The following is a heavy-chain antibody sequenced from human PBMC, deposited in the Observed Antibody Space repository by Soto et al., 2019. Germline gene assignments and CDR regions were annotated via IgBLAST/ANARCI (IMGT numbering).Heavy chain of an antibody. CDR2: IYPEDSDT. D-gene: IGHD1-7*01. V-gene: IGHV5-51*01. Sequence: GWMSKKHGKGLEWMGIIYPEDSDTRYSPSFQGQVTISADKSITTAYLQWSRLKASDTAIYYCPSPALEWNFQHGIDVWGQATMVTVSS. CDR3: PSPALEWNFQHGIDV. J-gene: IGHJ3*01.